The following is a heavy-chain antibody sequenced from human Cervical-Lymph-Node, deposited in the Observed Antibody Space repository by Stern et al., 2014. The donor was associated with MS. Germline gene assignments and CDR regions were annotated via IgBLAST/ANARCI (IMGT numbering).Heavy chain of an antibody. CDR1: GYTFTGHN. J-gene: IGHJ4*02. CDR2: INLNSGAT. D-gene: IGHD2-8*02. V-gene: IGHV1-2*04. CDR3: AREGCSGGSCYLDY. Sequence: QVQLMQSGAEVKKPGASVKVSCKSSGYTFTGHNMHWVRQAPGQGLEWMGWINLNSGATNYAQNFQDWVTMTRDTSISSADLELNRLTSDDTAVYFCAREGCSGGSCYLDYWGQGTLVTVSS.